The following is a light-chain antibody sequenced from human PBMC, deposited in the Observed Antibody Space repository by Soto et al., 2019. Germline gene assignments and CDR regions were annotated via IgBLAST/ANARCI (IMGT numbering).Light chain of an antibody. CDR3: QQYGSSPYT. CDR1: QSVDNY. V-gene: IGKV3-11*01. CDR2: ESS. Sequence: EIVLTQSPATLSLSPGERATLSCRASQSVDNYLDWYQQKPGQAPRLLIYESSNRATGIPARFSGSGSGTDFILTISSLEPEDFAVYYCQQYGSSPYTFGQGTKLEIK. J-gene: IGKJ2*01.